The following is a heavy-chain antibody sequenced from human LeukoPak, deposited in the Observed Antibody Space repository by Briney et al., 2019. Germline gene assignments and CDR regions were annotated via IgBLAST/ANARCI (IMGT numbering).Heavy chain of an antibody. CDR2: IKQDGSEK. CDR1: GFTFSSYW. CDR3: ARDLSFYGSSGSFDY. Sequence: GGSLRLSCAASGFTFSSYWMSWVRQAPGKGLEWVANIKQDGSEKYYVDSVKGRFTISRDNAKNSLYLQMNSLRAEDTAVYYCARDLSFYGSSGSFDYWGQGTLVTVSS. J-gene: IGHJ4*02. V-gene: IGHV3-7*01. D-gene: IGHD3-22*01.